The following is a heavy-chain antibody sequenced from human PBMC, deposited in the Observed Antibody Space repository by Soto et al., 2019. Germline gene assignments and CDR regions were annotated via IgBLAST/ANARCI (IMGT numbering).Heavy chain of an antibody. V-gene: IGHV1-69*04. CDR2: IIPILGIA. CDR3: AREVVVAGFDY. D-gene: IGHD2-15*01. J-gene: IGHJ4*02. Sequence: GASVKVSCKASGGTFSSYTISWVRQAPGQGLEWTGRIIPILGIANYAQKFQGRVTITADKSTSTAYMELSSLRSEDTAVYYCAREVVVAGFDYWGQGTLVTVSS. CDR1: GGTFSSYT.